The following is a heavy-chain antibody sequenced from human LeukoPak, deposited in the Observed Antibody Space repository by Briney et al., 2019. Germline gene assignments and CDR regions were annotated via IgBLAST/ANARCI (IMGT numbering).Heavy chain of an antibody. J-gene: IGHJ4*02. CDR3: ASQRGYSYGPKAYFDY. CDR2: IYHSGST. V-gene: IGHV4-30-2*01. CDR1: GGSISSGGYS. Sequence: SETLSLTCAVSGGSISSGGYSWSWIRQLPGKGLEWIGYIYHSGSTYYNPSLKSRVTISVDRSKNQFSLKLSSVTAADTAVYYCASQRGYSYGPKAYFDYWGQGTLVTVSS. D-gene: IGHD5-18*01.